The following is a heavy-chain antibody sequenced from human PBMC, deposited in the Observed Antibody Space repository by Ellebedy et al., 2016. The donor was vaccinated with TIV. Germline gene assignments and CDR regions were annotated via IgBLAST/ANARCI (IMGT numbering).Heavy chain of an antibody. CDR2: IKQDGSEK. CDR3: AKDLITFGGVIAIGLFDY. CDR1: GFTFSSYW. D-gene: IGHD3-16*02. J-gene: IGHJ4*02. V-gene: IGHV3-7*01. Sequence: GGSLRLXXAASGFTFSSYWMSWVRQAPGKGLEWVANIKQDGSEKYYVDSVKGRFTISRDNAKNSLYLQMNSLRAEDTAVYYCAKDLITFGGVIAIGLFDYWGQGTLVTVSS.